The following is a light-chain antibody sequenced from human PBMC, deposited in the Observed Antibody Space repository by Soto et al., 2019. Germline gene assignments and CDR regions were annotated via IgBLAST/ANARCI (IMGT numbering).Light chain of an antibody. V-gene: IGKV3-15*01. CDR3: QQYSNWPPIS. CDR2: DTS. CDR1: QSVSIH. J-gene: IGKJ5*01. Sequence: ETVMTQSPGTLSVSLVERATLFCSSSQSVSIHLAWYQQKPGQAPRLLIYDTSTRATGIPARFSGSGSGTEFTLTIRSLQSEDFAVYYCQQYSNWPPISCGQGERRAIK.